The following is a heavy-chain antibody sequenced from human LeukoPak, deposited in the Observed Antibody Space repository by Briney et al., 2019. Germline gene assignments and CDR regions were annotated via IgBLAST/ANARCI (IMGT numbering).Heavy chain of an antibody. CDR3: ARKDYYMDV. Sequence: SETLSLTCTVSGGSISSYYWSWIRQPPGKGLEWIGYIYYSGSTNYNPSLKSRVTISVDTSKNQFSLKLSSVAAADTAVYYCARKDYYMDVWGKGTTVTVSS. V-gene: IGHV4-59*01. J-gene: IGHJ6*03. CDR2: IYYSGST. CDR1: GGSISSYY.